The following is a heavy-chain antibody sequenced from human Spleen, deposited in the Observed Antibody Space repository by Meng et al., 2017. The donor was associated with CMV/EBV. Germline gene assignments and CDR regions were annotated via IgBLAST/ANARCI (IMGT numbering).Heavy chain of an antibody. V-gene: IGHV3-21*01. Sequence: GESLKISCAASGFTFSSYTMNWVRQAPGKGLEWVSSISSGGSHIYYADSVKGRFTIFRDNANNSLYLQMNSLRVDDTAVYYCARERYYYDSSGSAGPIDYWGQGTLVTVSS. D-gene: IGHD3-22*01. CDR3: ARERYYYDSSGSAGPIDY. CDR2: ISSGGSHI. CDR1: GFTFSSYT. J-gene: IGHJ4*02.